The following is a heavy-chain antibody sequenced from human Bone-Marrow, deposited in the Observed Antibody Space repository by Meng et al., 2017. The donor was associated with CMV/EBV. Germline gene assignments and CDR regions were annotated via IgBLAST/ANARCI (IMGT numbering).Heavy chain of an antibody. CDR1: GFTFSSYG. J-gene: IGHJ4*01. CDR3: ANRYSGYEDVWYFDY. V-gene: IGHV3-30*19. D-gene: IGHD5-12*01. Sequence: GGSLRLSCAASGFTFSSYGMHWVRQAPGKGLEWVAVISYDGSNKYYADSVKGRFTISRDNSKNTLYLQMNSLRAEDTAVYYCANRYSGYEDVWYFDYWGQERWSPSPQ. CDR2: ISYDGSNK.